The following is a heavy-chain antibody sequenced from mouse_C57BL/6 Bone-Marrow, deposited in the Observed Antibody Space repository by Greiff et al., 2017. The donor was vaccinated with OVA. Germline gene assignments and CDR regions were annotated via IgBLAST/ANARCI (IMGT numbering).Heavy chain of an antibody. V-gene: IGHV1-59*01. CDR2: IVPSDSYT. J-gene: IGHJ4*01. CDR3: TREGDWNYAMDD. CDR1: GYTFTSYW. Sequence: QVQLKQPGAELVRPGTSVKFSCKASGYTFTSYWIHWVKQRPGQGLEWIGVIVPSDSYTNYNQKFKGKATLTVDTSSNTAYMQLSSLTSEDSAVYYCTREGDWNYAMDDWGQGTSVTVSS.